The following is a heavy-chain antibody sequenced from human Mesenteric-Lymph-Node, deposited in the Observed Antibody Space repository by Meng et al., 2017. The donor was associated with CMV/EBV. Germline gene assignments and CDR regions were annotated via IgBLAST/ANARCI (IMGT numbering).Heavy chain of an antibody. CDR2: ISYDGSNK. Sequence: GESLKISCAASGFTFSSYAMHWVRQAPGKGLEWVAVISYDGSNKYYADSVKGRFTISRDNAKNSLYLQMNSLRAEDTAVYYCAKDPSGSYYRYGMDFWGQGTTVTVSS. D-gene: IGHD6-25*01. CDR1: GFTFSSYA. V-gene: IGHV3-30*04. CDR3: AKDPSGSYYRYGMDF. J-gene: IGHJ6*02.